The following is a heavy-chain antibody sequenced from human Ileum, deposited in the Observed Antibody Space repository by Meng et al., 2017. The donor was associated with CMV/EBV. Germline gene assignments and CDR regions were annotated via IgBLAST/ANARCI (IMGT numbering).Heavy chain of an antibody. J-gene: IGHJ2*01. CDR1: GFSFRNYW. Sequence: SGFSFRNYWMHWVRQAPGKGLVWVSRINTDGTYTSYADSVEGRFTISRDNAKNTLYLQMNSLRGDDTAVYYCVRDYGEPGKDWYFDLWGRGTLVTVSS. D-gene: IGHD3-10*01. V-gene: IGHV3-74*01. CDR2: INTDGTYT. CDR3: VRDYGEPGKDWYFDL.